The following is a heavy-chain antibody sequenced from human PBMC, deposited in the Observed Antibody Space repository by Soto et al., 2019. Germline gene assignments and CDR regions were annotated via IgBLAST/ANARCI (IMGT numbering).Heavy chain of an antibody. J-gene: IGHJ4*02. CDR1: GFTFSNAW. CDR3: TTDSTVYDYVWGSYRPIDY. V-gene: IGHV3-15*07. D-gene: IGHD3-16*02. CDR2: IKSKTDGGTT. Sequence: GGSLRLSCAASGFTFSNAWMNWVRQAPGKGLEWVGRIKSKTDGGTTDYAAPVKGRFTISRDDSKNTLYLQMNSLKTEDTAVYYCTTDSTVYDYVWGSYRPIDYWGQGTLVTVSS.